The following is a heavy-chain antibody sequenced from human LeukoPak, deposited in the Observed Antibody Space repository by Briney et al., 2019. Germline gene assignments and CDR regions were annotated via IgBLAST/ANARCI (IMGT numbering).Heavy chain of an antibody. CDR1: GGSISSYY. Sequence: SETLSLTCTVSGGSISSYYWSWIRQPPGKGLEGIGYIYTSRSTNYNPSLKSRVTISVDTSKNQFSLKLSSVTAADTAVYYCARGGLSSGWYGWGQGTLVTVSS. D-gene: IGHD6-19*01. J-gene: IGHJ4*02. V-gene: IGHV4-4*09. CDR3: ARGGLSSGWYG. CDR2: IYTSRST.